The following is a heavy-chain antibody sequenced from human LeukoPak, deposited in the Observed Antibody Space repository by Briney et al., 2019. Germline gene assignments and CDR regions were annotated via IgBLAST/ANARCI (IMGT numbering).Heavy chain of an antibody. CDR3: ARDPSALGPAFDI. CDR1: GGSVSSSSYY. Sequence: SETLSLTCSVSGGSVSSSSYYWSWIRQPPGKGLEWIGYIYYSGSTNYNPSLKSRVTISVDTSKNQFSLKLSSVTAADTAVYYCARDPSALGPAFDIWGQGTMVTVSS. CDR2: IYYSGST. V-gene: IGHV4-61*01. J-gene: IGHJ3*02.